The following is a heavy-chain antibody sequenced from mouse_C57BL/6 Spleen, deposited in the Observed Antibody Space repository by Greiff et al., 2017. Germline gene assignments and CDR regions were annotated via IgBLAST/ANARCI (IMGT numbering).Heavy chain of an antibody. V-gene: IGHV14-2*01. CDR2: IEPEDGET. CDR1: GFNIKDYY. D-gene: IGHD3-3*01. J-gene: IGHJ4*01. CDR3: ARRRDDAMDY. Sequence: EVQLHQSGAELVKPGASVKLSCTASGFNIKDYYMHWVKQRTEQGLEWIGRIEPEDGETKSDPTFQVKATITADTSSNTAYLQLRSLKSEDTVVYYCARRRDDAMDYWGQGASAPASS.